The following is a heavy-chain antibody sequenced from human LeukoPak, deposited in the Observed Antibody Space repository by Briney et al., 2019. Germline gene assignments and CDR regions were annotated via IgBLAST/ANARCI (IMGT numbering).Heavy chain of an antibody. CDR1: GGSFSGYY. CDR3: AREKLWPDWYLDF. Sequence: SETLSLTCAVYGGSFSGYYWSWIRQPPGKGLEWIGEINHSGSTNYNPSPKSRVTISVDTSKNQFSLKLSSVTAADTAVYYCAREKLWPDWYLDFWGRGPRVTASS. CDR2: INHSGST. D-gene: IGHD3-16*01. J-gene: IGHJ2*01. V-gene: IGHV4-34*01.